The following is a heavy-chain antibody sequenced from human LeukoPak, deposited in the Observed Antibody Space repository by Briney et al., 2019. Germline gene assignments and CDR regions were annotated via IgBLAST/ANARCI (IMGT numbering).Heavy chain of an antibody. D-gene: IGHD5-18*01. V-gene: IGHV1-8*01. J-gene: IGHJ6*03. CDR1: GYTFTSYD. CDR3: AVTGPNTERKNYYYYSYLDV. CDR2: MNPNSGNT. Sequence: ASVNVSCKASGYTFTSYDINWVRHPTGQGLEWMGSMNPNSGNTAYAQKFQGRVTITRNTSISTAYMELRSLRSADTAVYYCAVTGPNTERKNYYYYSYLDVWGKGTTVTVSS.